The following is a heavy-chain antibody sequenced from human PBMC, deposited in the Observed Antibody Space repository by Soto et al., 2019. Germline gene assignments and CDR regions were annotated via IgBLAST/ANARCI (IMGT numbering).Heavy chain of an antibody. CDR2: IYYSGST. D-gene: IGHD3-10*01. CDR1: GGSISSYY. J-gene: IGHJ3*01. V-gene: IGHV4-59*01. Sequence: LTCTVSGGSISSYYWSWIRQPPGKGLEWIGYIYYSGSTNYNPSLKSRVTISVDTSKYQFSLKLSSVTAADTAVYYCARRYGSAFDFWGQGTMVTVSS. CDR3: ARRYGSAFDF.